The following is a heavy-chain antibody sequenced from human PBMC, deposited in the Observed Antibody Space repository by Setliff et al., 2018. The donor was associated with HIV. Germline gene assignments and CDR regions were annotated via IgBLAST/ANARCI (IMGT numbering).Heavy chain of an antibody. Sequence: LRLSCAASGFTFDDYGMSWVRQAPGKGLEWVSILYSGGTIHYADSVKGRFTISRDNARNSLYLQMNSLRAEDTALYYCARGGVEQPYYYYMDVWGKGTTVTVSS. V-gene: IGHV3-20*04. CDR1: GFTFDDYG. CDR2: LYSGGTI. D-gene: IGHD6-13*01. CDR3: ARGGVEQPYYYYMDV. J-gene: IGHJ6*03.